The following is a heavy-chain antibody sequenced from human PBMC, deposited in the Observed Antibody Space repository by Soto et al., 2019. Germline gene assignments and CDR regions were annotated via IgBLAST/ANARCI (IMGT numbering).Heavy chain of an antibody. V-gene: IGHV3-53*01. CDR3: ARASKGSGYSPHAFDI. CDR2: IYTIGTT. Sequence: EVQLVESGGGLIQPGGSLRLSCAASGFTVNNNYMSWVRQAPGKGLEWVSIIYTIGTTYYTDSVKGRFTISRDTSKNTLYLQMNSLRVEDTALYYCARASKGSGYSPHAFDIWGQGTMVTVSS. CDR1: GFTVNNNY. J-gene: IGHJ3*02. D-gene: IGHD3-22*01.